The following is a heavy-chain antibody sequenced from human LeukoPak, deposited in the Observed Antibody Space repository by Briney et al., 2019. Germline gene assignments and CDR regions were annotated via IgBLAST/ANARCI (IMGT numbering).Heavy chain of an antibody. D-gene: IGHD3-22*01. CDR3: AREPRYYYDSSGSSGRDY. CDR2: ISYDGSDK. V-gene: IGHV3-30*14. J-gene: IGHJ4*02. CDR1: GFTFSSYA. Sequence: PGRSLRLSCAASGFTFSSYAMHWVRQAPGKGLEWVAVISYDGSDKNYGDSVKGRFTISRDNSKNTLYLQMNSLRAEDTAVYYCAREPRYYYDSSGSSGRDYWGQGTLVTVSS.